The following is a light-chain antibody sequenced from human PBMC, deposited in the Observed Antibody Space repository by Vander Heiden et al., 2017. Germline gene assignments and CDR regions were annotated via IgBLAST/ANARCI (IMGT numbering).Light chain of an antibody. CDR3: QQYYSTPRT. Sequence: DIVINHFPDSLAMSLGERATINCKSSQSILYSSNNKNFLAWYQQKPGQPPKLLIYWASTRESGVPDLFSGSGSGTEFTLSITSLQAEDVAVYYCQQYYSTPRTFGQGTKVEIK. CDR2: WAS. V-gene: IGKV4-1*01. J-gene: IGKJ1*01. CDR1: QSILYSSNNKNF.